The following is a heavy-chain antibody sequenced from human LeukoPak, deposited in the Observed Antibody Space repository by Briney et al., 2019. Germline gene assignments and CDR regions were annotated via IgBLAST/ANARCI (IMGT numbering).Heavy chain of an antibody. Sequence: PGGSLRLSCAASGFAFSGYGMHWVRQAPGKGLEWVAVISYDGGNKYYADSVKGRFTISRDNSKNTLYLQMNSLRAEDTAVYYCARGGIVVVPAAYYYYYMDVWGKGTTVTVSS. V-gene: IGHV3-30*03. D-gene: IGHD2-2*01. CDR2: ISYDGGNK. CDR1: GFAFSGYG. J-gene: IGHJ6*03. CDR3: ARGGIVVVPAAYYYYYMDV.